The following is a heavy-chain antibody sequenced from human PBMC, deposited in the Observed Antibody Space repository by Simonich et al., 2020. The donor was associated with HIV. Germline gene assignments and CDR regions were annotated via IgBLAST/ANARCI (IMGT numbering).Heavy chain of an antibody. CDR3: AKDKGAYYGSGSPVY. J-gene: IGHJ4*02. D-gene: IGHD3-10*01. V-gene: IGHV3-9*01. CDR1: GFTFDDYA. Sequence: EVQLVESGGGLVQPGRSLRLSCAASGFTFDDYAMHWVRQAPGKGLEWVSGISWKSGNIGYADSVKGRFTISRDNAKNALYLQMNSLRAEDTALYYCAKDKGAYYGSGSPVYWGQGTLVTVSS. CDR2: ISWKSGNI.